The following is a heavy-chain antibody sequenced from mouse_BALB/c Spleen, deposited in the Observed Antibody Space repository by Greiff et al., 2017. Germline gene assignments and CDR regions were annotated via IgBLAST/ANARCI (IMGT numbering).Heavy chain of an antibody. CDR3: ARGYDYAMDY. J-gene: IGHJ4*01. V-gene: IGHV1S137*01. D-gene: IGHD1-2*01. CDR2: ISTYYGDA. CDR1: GYTFTDYA. Sequence: QVQLQQSGAELVRPGVSVKISCKGSGYTFTDYAMHWVKQSHAKSLEWIGVISTYYGDASYNQKFKGKATMTVDKSSSTAYMELARLTSEDSAIYYCARGYDYAMDYWGQGTSVTVSS.